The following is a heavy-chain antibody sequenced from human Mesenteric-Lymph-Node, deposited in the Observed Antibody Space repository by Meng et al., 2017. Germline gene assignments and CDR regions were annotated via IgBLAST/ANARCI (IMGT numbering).Heavy chain of an antibody. CDR1: GGSISSYY. D-gene: IGHD1-14*01. V-gene: IGHV4-59*08. CDR3: ARAEYYNWFDP. CDR2: IHSSGST. J-gene: IGHJ5*02. Sequence: QVQLQESGPGLVKPSETLSLSCSVSGGSISSYYWSWIRQPPGKGLEWIAYIHSSGSTNYNPSLKSRVTISIDTSKNQFSLKLSSVTAADTAVYYCARAEYYNWFDPWGQGTLVTVSS.